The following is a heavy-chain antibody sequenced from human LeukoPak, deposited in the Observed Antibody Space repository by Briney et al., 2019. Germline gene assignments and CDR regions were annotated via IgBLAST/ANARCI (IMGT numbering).Heavy chain of an antibody. CDR2: IIGSGGST. V-gene: IGHV3-23*01. D-gene: IGHD2-15*01. CDR1: GFTFSSDA. CDR3: AKDSVVVAATTKISDY. Sequence: GGSLRLSCAASGFTFSSDAMSWVRQAPGKGLEWVSAIIGSGGSTYYADSVKGRFTISRDNSKNTLYLQMNSLRAEDTAVYYCAKDSVVVAATTKISDYWGQGTLVTVSS. J-gene: IGHJ4*02.